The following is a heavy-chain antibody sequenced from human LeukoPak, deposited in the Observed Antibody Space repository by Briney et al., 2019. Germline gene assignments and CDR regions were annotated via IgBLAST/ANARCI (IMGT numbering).Heavy chain of an antibody. V-gene: IGHV3-21*01. CDR1: GFTFSSYS. Sequence: KHWGSLRLSCAASGFTFSSYSMNWVRQAPGKGLEWVSSISSSSSYIYYADSVKGRFTISRDNAKNSLYLQMNSLRAEDTAVYYCARPDLSSGWPSFDYWGQGTLVTVSS. CDR2: ISSSSSYI. J-gene: IGHJ4*02. D-gene: IGHD6-19*01. CDR3: ARPDLSSGWPSFDY.